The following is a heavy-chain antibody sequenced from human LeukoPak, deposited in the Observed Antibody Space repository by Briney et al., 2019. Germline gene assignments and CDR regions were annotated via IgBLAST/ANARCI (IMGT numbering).Heavy chain of an antibody. CDR2: IRSKANSYAT. CDR3: SRRSDTARYMDV. Sequence: GGSLRLSCVASGFTFSGSAMHWVRQASGKGLEWVGRIRSKANSYATAYAASVKGRFTISRDDLKNMAYLQMNSLKTEDTAVYYCSRRSDTARYMDVWGKGTTVTVSS. J-gene: IGHJ6*03. CDR1: GFTFSGSA. V-gene: IGHV3-73*01. D-gene: IGHD5-18*01.